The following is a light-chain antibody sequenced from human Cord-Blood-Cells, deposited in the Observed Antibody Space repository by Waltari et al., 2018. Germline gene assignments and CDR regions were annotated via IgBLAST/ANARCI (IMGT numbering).Light chain of an antibody. V-gene: IGLV2-23*02. CDR3: CSYAGSSPHYV. Sequence: QSALTQPASVSGSPGQSITISCTGTSSDVGSYNLVSWYQQHPGKAPKLMIYEVSKRPPGVSNRFSGSKSGNTASLTISGLQAEDEADYYCCSYAGSSPHYVFGTGTKVTVL. J-gene: IGLJ1*01. CDR1: SSDVGSYNL. CDR2: EVS.